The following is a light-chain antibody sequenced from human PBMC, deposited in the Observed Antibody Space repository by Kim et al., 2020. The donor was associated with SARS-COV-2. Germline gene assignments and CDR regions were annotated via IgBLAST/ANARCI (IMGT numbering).Light chain of an antibody. J-gene: IGKJ1*01. Sequence: EFVLTQSPSTLSLSPGERATLSCRASQSVSNTYLSWYQQKPGQAPRLLIYGASNSATDIPNRFRGSESGTDFTLTITRLEPEDFAVYYCQRCGSSQWKFGQGTKMYIK. V-gene: IGKV3-20*01. CDR1: QSVSNTY. CDR2: GAS. CDR3: QRCGSSQWK.